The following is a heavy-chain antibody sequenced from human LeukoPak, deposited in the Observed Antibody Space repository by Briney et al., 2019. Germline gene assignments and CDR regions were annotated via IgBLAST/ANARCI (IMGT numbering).Heavy chain of an antibody. V-gene: IGHV4-34*01. CDR2: IHPSGST. J-gene: IGHJ4*02. Sequence: SDTLSLTCAVYGGSFSGYYWNWVRQPPGKGLEWIGEIHPSGSTTYNPSLQSRVTLSVDTSQNQLSLKLSSVTAADTAVYYCARGVDEAKVGYWGQGTLVTVSS. CDR1: GGSFSGYY. CDR3: ARGVDEAKVGY.